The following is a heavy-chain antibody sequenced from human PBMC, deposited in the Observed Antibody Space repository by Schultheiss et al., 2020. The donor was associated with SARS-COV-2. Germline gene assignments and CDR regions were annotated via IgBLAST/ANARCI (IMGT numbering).Heavy chain of an antibody. D-gene: IGHD6-13*01. J-gene: IGHJ4*02. CDR2: ISGGGAGT. CDR3: AKDGASSSWHAYYFDY. Sequence: GGSLRLSCVASGFTFRNYAMTWVRQAPGKGLEWVSAISGGGAGTFYADSVKGRFTISRDNSKNTLYLQMNSLRAEDTAVYYCAKDGASSSWHAYYFDYWGQGTLVTVSS. V-gene: IGHV3-23*01. CDR1: GFTFRNYA.